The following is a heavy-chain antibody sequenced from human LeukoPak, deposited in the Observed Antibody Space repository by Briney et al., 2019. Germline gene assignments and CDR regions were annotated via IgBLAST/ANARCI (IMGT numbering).Heavy chain of an antibody. V-gene: IGHV4-59*01. D-gene: IGHD4/OR15-4a*01. J-gene: IGHJ1*01. CDR2: VHHSGRT. Sequence: SETLSLTCNVSGASIFNYYWSWIRRAPGKGLEWIGYVHHSGRTNSNPSLGSRVTMSVDTSASQLSLNLTSVTTADTAVYFCASDLRAKYWGQGTLVFVSS. CDR3: ASDLRAKY. CDR1: GASIFNYY.